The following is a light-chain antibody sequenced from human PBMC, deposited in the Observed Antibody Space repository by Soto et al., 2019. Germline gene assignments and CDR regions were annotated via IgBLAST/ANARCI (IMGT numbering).Light chain of an antibody. Sequence: DIQMTQSPSFVSAAVGDRVTLTCRASQDISNLLAWYQQKPGKAPTLLIYATSNLRRGVPSRFSGSGSGTDFTLTISGLQPEDFATYYCQQYNNWPFSFGPGTRLEIK. CDR2: ATS. V-gene: IGKV1-12*02. CDR3: QQYNNWPFS. CDR1: QDISNL. J-gene: IGKJ5*01.